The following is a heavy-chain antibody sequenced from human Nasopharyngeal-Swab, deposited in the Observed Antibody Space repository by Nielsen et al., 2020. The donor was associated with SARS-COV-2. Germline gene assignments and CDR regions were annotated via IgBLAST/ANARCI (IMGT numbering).Heavy chain of an antibody. CDR3: ARDSSYGTPYYYYYYMDV. D-gene: IGHD5-18*01. CDR2: ISAYNGNT. Sequence: ASVKVSCKASGYTFTSYGISWVRQAPGQGLEWMGWISAYNGNTNYAQKLRGRVTMTTDTSTSTAYMELRSLRSDDTAVYYCARDSSYGTPYYYYYYMDVWGKGTTVTVSS. V-gene: IGHV1-18*04. CDR1: GYTFTSYG. J-gene: IGHJ6*03.